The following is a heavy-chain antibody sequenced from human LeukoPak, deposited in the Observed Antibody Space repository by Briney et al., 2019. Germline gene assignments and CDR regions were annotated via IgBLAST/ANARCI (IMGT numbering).Heavy chain of an antibody. V-gene: IGHV1-69*05. J-gene: IGHJ3*02. CDR2: IIPIFHTP. CDR1: GGTFSSYG. D-gene: IGHD3-10*01. CDR3: ARDPSGSRKGDAFDI. Sequence: SVKVSCKASGGTFSSYGISWVRQAPGQGLEWMGGIIPIFHTPHYAQKFQGKVTITTDESANTAFMELSSLRSEDTAVYYCARDPSGSRKGDAFDIWGQGTMVTVSS.